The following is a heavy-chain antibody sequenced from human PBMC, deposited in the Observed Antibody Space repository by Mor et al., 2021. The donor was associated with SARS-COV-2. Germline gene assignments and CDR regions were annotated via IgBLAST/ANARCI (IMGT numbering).Heavy chain of an antibody. CDR3: ARGRSGGY. Sequence: GTIYYADSVKGRFTISRDNAKNSLYLQMNSLRAEDTAVYYCARGRSGGYWGQGTLVTVSS. CDR2: GTI. J-gene: IGHJ4*02. D-gene: IGHD3-10*01. V-gene: IGHV3-11*01.